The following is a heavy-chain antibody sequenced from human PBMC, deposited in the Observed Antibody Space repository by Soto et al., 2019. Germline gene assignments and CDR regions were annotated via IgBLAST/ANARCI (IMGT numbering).Heavy chain of an antibody. J-gene: IGHJ5*02. Sequence: LTKAVSYGSISNRSGCSSSNQPPGKGLEWIGSIYYSGSTYYNPSLKSRVTISVDTSKNQFSLKLSSVTAADTAVYYGARHQRDSSSDVAPRGQGTQVTVTP. CDR2: IYYSGST. CDR3: ARHQRDSSSDVAP. CDR1: YGSISNRSGC. D-gene: IGHD6-13*01. V-gene: IGHV4-39*01.